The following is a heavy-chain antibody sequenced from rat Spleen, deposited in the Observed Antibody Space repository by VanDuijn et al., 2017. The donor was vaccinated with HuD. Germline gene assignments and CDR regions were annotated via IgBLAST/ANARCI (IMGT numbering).Heavy chain of an antibody. V-gene: IGHV5-46*01. CDR3: TIGSHYFDDTKYYEY. J-gene: IGHJ2*01. D-gene: IGHD1-12*01. CDR1: GFLFSSFP. CDR2: ITTSDGST. Sequence: VQLVESGGGLVQPGKSMKLSCAASGFLFSSFPMAWVRQAPTKGLEWVASITTSDGSTYYRDSVKGRFIISRDNAKNILYLQMDSLRSEDTATYYCTIGSHYFDDTKYYEYWGRGVMVTVSS.